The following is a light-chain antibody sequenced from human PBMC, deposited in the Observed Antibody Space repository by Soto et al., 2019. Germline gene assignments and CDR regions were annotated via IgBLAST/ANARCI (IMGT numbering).Light chain of an antibody. CDR3: QQSYAPPFT. V-gene: IGKV1-39*01. J-gene: IGKJ5*01. CDR1: QSIRSH. Sequence: DIQMTQSPSAQSASVGDTVTITCRASQSIRSHLNWYQQKLGEAPKLLIYATSILQSGVPLRFSGTRSGTDFTLTISSLQPEDFATYYCQQSYAPPFTFGLGTRLEIK. CDR2: ATS.